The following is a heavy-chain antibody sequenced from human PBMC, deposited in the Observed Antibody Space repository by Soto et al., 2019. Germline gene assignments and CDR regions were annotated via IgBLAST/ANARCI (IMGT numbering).Heavy chain of an antibody. V-gene: IGHV1-69*13. CDR3: ARGTGDGYNYDY. Sequence: SVKVSCKASGGTFSSYAISWVRQAPGQGLEWMGGIIPIFGTANYAQEFQGRVTITADESTSTAYMELSSLRSEDTAVYYCARGTGDGYNYDYWGQGTLVTVSS. J-gene: IGHJ4*02. D-gene: IGHD5-12*01. CDR2: IIPIFGTA. CDR1: GGTFSSYA.